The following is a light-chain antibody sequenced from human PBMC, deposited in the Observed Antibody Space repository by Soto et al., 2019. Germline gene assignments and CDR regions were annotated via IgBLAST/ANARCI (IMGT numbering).Light chain of an antibody. V-gene: IGLV2-8*01. CDR3: SSYAGNDNLR. CDR1: TNTVGGYNF. Sequence: QSALTQPPSASGSPGQSVTISCTGSTNTVGGYNFVSWYQQHPGKAPRLMIFEVTKRPSGVPDRFSGSKSGNTASLTVSGLQPEDEAYYYCSSYAGNDNLRFGGGTKLTVL. J-gene: IGLJ3*02. CDR2: EVT.